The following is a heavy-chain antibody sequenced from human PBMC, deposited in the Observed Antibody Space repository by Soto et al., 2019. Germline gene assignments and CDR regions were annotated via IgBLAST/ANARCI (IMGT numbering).Heavy chain of an antibody. CDR2: IYFRGNT. V-gene: IGHV4-39*01. J-gene: IGHJ4*02. CDR1: GDSINSDKYY. Sequence: SETLSLTCSVSGDSINSDKYYWGWIRQPPGKGLEWIGSIYFRGNTYHNPSLQTRVTISLDKSKSQFSLKLNSVTAADSAVYFCARLEGLATISYYFDFWGQGALVTVSS. CDR3: ARLEGLATISYYFDF. D-gene: IGHD3-9*01.